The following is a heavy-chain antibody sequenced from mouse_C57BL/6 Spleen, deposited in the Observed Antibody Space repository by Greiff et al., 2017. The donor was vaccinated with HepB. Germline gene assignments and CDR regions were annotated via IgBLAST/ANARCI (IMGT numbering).Heavy chain of an antibody. CDR3: ARPSYCGSSYGFAY. Sequence: VQLQQPGAELVRPGSSVKLSCKASGYTFTSYWMDWVKQRPGQGLEWIGNIYPSDSETHYNQKFKDKATLTVDKSSSTAYMQLSSLTSEDSAVYYCARPSYCGSSYGFAYWGQGTLVTVSA. J-gene: IGHJ3*01. CDR1: GYTFTSYW. V-gene: IGHV1-61*01. D-gene: IGHD1-1*01. CDR2: IYPSDSET.